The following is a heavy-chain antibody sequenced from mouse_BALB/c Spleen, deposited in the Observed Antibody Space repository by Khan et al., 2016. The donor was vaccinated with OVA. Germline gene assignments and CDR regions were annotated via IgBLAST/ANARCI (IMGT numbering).Heavy chain of an antibody. J-gene: IGHJ2*01. CDR2: IYPGNSDT. V-gene: IGHV1-5*01. CDR3: TRSYDSYYFDY. Sequence: VQLKESGTVLTRPGASVKMSCKASGYSFTSYWMHWVKQTPGQGLEWIGAIYPGNSDTRYTQKFRGKATLTAVTSASTAYMELSSLKNEDSAVYYCTRSYDSYYFDYWGQGTTLTVSS. D-gene: IGHD2-4*01. CDR1: GYSFTSYW.